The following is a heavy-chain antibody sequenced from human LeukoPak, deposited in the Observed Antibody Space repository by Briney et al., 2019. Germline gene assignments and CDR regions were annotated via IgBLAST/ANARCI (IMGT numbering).Heavy chain of an antibody. V-gene: IGHV1-24*01. D-gene: IGHD3-22*01. CDR1: GDTLTELS. J-gene: IGHJ4*02. CDR2: FDPEDGET. Sequence: GASVKVSCKVSGDTLTELSMHWVRQAPGKGLEWMGGFDPEDGETIYAQKFQGRVTMTEDTSTDTAYMELSSLRSEDTAVYYCATVYYYDSSGYYSLDYWGQGTLVTVSS. CDR3: ATVYYYDSSGYYSLDY.